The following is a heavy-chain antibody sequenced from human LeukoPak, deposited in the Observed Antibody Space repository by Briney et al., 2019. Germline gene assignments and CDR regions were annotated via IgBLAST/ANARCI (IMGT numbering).Heavy chain of an antibody. V-gene: IGHV3-23*01. Sequence: GGSLRLSCAASGFTFSSYAMNWVRQASGKGLEWVSGISDSGGITYYADSVKGRFTISRDNSKNTLYLQMNSLRAEDTAVYYCAKKSSGWRFDYWGQGTLVTVSS. CDR3: AKKSSGWRFDY. J-gene: IGHJ4*02. D-gene: IGHD6-19*01. CDR1: GFTFSSYA. CDR2: ISDSGGIT.